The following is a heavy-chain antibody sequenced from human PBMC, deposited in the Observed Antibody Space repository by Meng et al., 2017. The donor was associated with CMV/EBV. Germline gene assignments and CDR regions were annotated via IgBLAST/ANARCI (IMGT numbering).Heavy chain of an antibody. J-gene: IGHJ4*02. CDR3: ARDFETTMVRGVIGY. D-gene: IGHD3-10*01. CDR1: GVTFRSYA. V-gene: IGHV3-30*04. CDR2: ISYDGSTK. Sequence: SGVTFRSYAMHWVRRAPGKGLGWVAVISYDGSTKYYADSVKGRFTISRDNSKNTLYLQMNSLRAEDTAVYYCARDFETTMVRGVIGYWGQGTLVTVSS.